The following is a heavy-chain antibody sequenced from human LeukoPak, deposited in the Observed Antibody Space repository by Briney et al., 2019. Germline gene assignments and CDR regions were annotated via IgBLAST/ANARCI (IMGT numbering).Heavy chain of an antibody. V-gene: IGHV3-23*01. D-gene: IGHD6-13*01. CDR3: AKFRAAAGPRDFDY. CDR1: GFTFSSYA. CDR2: ISSSAYST. Sequence: TGGSLRLSCAASGFTFSSYAMSWVRQAPGKGLEWVSTISSSAYSTYYADSVKGRFTISRDNFKNTLYLQMNSLRAEDTAVYYCAKFRAAAGPRDFDYWGQGTLVTVSS. J-gene: IGHJ4*02.